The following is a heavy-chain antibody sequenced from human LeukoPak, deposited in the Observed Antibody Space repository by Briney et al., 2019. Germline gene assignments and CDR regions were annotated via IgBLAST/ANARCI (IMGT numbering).Heavy chain of an antibody. D-gene: IGHD5-18*01. Sequence: HSGGSLRLSCAASGFTFRSYGMHWVRQAPAKGLEWVAVISYDGSNKYYADSVKGRFTISRDNSKNTLYLQMNSLRAEDTAVYYCARAGRGYSSRDDAFDIWGQGTMVTVSS. CDR3: ARAGRGYSSRDDAFDI. CDR2: ISYDGSNK. CDR1: GFTFRSYG. V-gene: IGHV3-30*03. J-gene: IGHJ3*02.